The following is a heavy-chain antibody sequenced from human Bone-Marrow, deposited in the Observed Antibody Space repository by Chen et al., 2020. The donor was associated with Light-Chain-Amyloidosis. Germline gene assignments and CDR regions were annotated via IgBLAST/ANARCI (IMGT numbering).Heavy chain of an antibody. D-gene: IGHD6-13*01. CDR1: GGTFSSYA. CDR3: ARSLSSWPKIEYFQH. CDR2: IIPIFGTA. V-gene: IGHV1-69*01. J-gene: IGHJ1*01. Sequence: QVQLVQSGAEVKKPGSSVKVSCKAFGGTFSSYAISWVRQAPGQGLEWMGGIIPIFGTANYAQKFQGRVTITADESTSTAYMELSSLRSEDTAVYYCARSLSSWPKIEYFQHWGQGTLVTVSS.